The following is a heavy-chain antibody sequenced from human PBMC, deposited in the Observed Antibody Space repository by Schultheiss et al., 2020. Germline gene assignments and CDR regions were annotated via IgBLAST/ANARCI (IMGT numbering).Heavy chain of an antibody. Sequence: SETLSLTCTVSGGSISSCVYYWSWIRQHPGKGLEWIGYTYYSGSTNYTPSLKSRVTISVDTSKNQFSLKLSSVTAADTAVYYCARGEYFDSLAENWFDPWGQGTLVTVSS. CDR2: TYYSGST. D-gene: IGHD3-9*01. CDR3: ARGEYFDSLAENWFDP. V-gene: IGHV4-31*03. CDR1: GGSISSCVYY. J-gene: IGHJ5*02.